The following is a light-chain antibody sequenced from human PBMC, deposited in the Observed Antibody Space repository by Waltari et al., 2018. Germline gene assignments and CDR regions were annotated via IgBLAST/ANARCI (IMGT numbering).Light chain of an antibody. CDR3: SSYTSSKTYL. J-gene: IGLJ1*01. CDR1: ASDVGGYTL. CDR2: DVS. Sequence: HSALTQPASVSGSPGQSITISCTGTASDVGGYTLVSWYQQHPGKVPKVIIYDVSIRPSGISIRFSASKSGNTASLTISGLQAEDEADYYCSSYTSSKTYLFGTGTKVSVL. V-gene: IGLV2-14*03.